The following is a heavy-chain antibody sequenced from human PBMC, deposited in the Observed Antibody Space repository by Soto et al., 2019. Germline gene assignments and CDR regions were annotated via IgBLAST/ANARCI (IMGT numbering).Heavy chain of an antibody. J-gene: IGHJ6*03. CDR3: ARTYCSGASCYLRHYYYMDV. CDR1: GGSISSGSYY. V-gene: IGHV4-31*03. CDR2: IFFSGST. D-gene: IGHD2-2*01. Sequence: QVQLQESGPGLVNPSQTLSLTCTVSGGSISSGSYYWTWVRQHPGKGLQWIGYIFFSGSTYYNPSLKSRVIMSVDTSKNQFSLKLSSVTAADTAVYYCARTYCSGASCYLRHYYYMDVWGVGTTVTVSS.